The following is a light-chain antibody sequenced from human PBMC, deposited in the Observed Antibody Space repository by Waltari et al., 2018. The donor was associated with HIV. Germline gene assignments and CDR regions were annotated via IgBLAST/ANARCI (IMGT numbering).Light chain of an antibody. CDR3: CSYAGSSTYV. CDR1: SSDVGGYNY. V-gene: IGLV2-23*02. CDR2: DVS. J-gene: IGLJ1*01. Sequence: QSALTQPASVSGSPGQSITISCTGTSSDVGGYNYVSWYQQHPGKAPKLMIYDVSKPPSGVSNRFSGSKSGNTASLTISGLQAEDEADYCCCSYAGSSTYVFGTGTKVTVL.